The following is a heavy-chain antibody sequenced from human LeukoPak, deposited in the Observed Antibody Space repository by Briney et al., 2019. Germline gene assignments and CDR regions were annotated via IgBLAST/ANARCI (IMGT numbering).Heavy chain of an antibody. CDR2: IIPIFGTA. J-gene: IGHJ4*02. V-gene: IGHV1-69*13. CDR1: GGTFSSYA. Sequence: SVKASCKASGGTFSSYAISWVRQAPGQGLEWMGGIIPIFGTANYAQKFQGRVTITADESTSIAYMELSSLRSEDTAVYYCARDRGDWQHLVLDYWGQGTLVTVSS. D-gene: IGHD6-13*01. CDR3: ARDRGDWQHLVLDY.